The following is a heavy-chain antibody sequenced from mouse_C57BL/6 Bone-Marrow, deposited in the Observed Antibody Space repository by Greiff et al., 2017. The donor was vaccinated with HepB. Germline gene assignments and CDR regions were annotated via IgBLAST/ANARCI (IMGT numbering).Heavy chain of an antibody. CDR3: NLNYYGSTPYYYAMDY. V-gene: IGHV1-82*01. CDR1: GYAFSSSW. CDR2: IYPGDGDT. Sequence: VQLQQSGPELVKPGASVKISCKASGYAFSSSWMNWVKQRPGKGLEWIGRIYPGDGDTNYNGKFKGKATLTADKSSSTAYMQLSSLTSEDSAVYFCNLNYYGSTPYYYAMDYWGQGTSVTVSS. D-gene: IGHD1-1*01. J-gene: IGHJ4*01.